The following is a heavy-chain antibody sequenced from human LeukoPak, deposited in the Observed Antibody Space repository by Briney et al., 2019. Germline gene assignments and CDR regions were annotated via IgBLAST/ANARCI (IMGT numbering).Heavy chain of an antibody. Sequence: ASVKVSCKASGYTFTSYYMHWVRQAPGQGLEWMGIINPSGGSTSYAQKFQGRVTMTRDTSTSTVYMELSSLRSKDTAVYYCARDHEVLRFLEWSIPSVSYYYYGMDVWGQGTTVTVSS. V-gene: IGHV1-46*01. CDR2: INPSGGST. CDR3: ARDHEVLRFLEWSIPSVSYYYYGMDV. J-gene: IGHJ6*02. D-gene: IGHD3-3*01. CDR1: GYTFTSYY.